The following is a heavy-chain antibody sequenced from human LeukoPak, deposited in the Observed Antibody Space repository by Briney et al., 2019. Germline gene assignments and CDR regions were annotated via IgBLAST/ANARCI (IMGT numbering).Heavy chain of an antibody. CDR3: AKDARRTNGWYFFDY. D-gene: IGHD6-19*01. J-gene: IGHJ4*02. V-gene: IGHV3-23*01. CDR2: ISDSGSIT. Sequence: GGSLRLSCAASGFTFNNYWMHWVRQAPGKGLEWVSVISDSGSITYYADSVKGRFTISRDNSKNTLFLQMNSLGAEDTAVYYCAKDARRTNGWYFFDYWGQGTLVTVSS. CDR1: GFTFNNYW.